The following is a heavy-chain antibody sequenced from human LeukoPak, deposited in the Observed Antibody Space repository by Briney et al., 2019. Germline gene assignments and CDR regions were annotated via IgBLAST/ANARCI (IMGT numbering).Heavy chain of an antibody. CDR1: GFTFSHFW. V-gene: IGHV3-7*01. CDR3: ARGRSGYATASCDY. D-gene: IGHD5-12*01. CDR2: IKKTGSET. Sequence: GGSLRLSCAASGFTFSHFWMSWVRQAPGKGLEWVAYIKKTGSETYYVDSVKGRFTITRDNTRSSLFLQMYSLRAEDTAVYFCARGRSGYATASCDYWGQGTLVTVSS. J-gene: IGHJ4*02.